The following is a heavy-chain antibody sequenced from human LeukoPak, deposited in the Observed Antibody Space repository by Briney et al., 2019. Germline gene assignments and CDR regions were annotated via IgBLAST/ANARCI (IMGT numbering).Heavy chain of an antibody. CDR2: IYYSGST. V-gene: IGHV4-39*07. CDR1: GGSISSSSYY. Sequence: KPSETLSLTCTVSGGSISSSSYYWGWIRQPPGKGLEWIGSIYYSGSTYYNPSLKSRVTISVDTSKNQFSLKLSSVTAADTAVYYCARVPATVVRQRYYYYYMDVWGKGTTVTVSS. D-gene: IGHD4-23*01. J-gene: IGHJ6*03. CDR3: ARVPATVVRQRYYYYYMDV.